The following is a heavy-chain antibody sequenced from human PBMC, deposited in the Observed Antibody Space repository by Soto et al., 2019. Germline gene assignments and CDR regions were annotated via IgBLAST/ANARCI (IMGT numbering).Heavy chain of an antibody. Sequence: SGKVSCKASGGTFSSYAISWVRQAPGQGLEWMGGIIPIFGTANYAQKFQGRVTITADESTSTAYMELSSLRSEDTAVYYCASSTTVTTLAYYYYYGMDVWGQGTTFTVSS. CDR1: GGTFSSYA. D-gene: IGHD4-17*01. CDR2: IIPIFGTA. J-gene: IGHJ6*02. CDR3: ASSTTVTTLAYYYYYGMDV. V-gene: IGHV1-69*13.